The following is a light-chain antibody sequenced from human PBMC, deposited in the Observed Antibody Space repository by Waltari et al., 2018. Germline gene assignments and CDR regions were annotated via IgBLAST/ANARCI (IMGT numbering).Light chain of an antibody. CDR2: DVR. CDR3: SSYTTTSSWV. V-gene: IGLV2-14*01. Sequence: QSALIQPASVSGSHGQSITISCTATSGDVGDYKFVPWYQQEPGRAPKLIVYDVRQRPSGVSNRFSGSKSGNTASLTIAGVQAEDEADYYCSSYTTTSSWVFGGGTKLTVL. J-gene: IGLJ3*02. CDR1: SGDVGDYKF.